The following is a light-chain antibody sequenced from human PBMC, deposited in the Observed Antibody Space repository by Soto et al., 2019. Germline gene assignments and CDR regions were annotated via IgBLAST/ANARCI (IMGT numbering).Light chain of an antibody. V-gene: IGLV2-14*03. J-gene: IGLJ1*01. CDR3: SAYTHSSTYV. CDR1: SSDIGGHNY. CDR2: DVN. Sequence: QSALTQPASVSGSPGQAITISCTGTSSDIGGHNYVSWYQQHPGKAPKLMSFDVNNRPSGISNRFSASKSGNTASLTISGLQADDDADYYRSAYTHSSTYVFGTGTKLTVL.